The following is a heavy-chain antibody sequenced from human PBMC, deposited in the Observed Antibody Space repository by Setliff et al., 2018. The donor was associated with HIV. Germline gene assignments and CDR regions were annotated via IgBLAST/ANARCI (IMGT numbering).Heavy chain of an antibody. Sequence: GASVKVSCKPSGHTFINYDIHWMRRATGQGLEWMGWMNPNSGVSGYALKFHDRVTMTRDTSITTAYMELSSLTSEDTAVYYCARGKGVGGVIITGGLDVWGQGTTVTVSS. CDR1: GHTFINYD. D-gene: IGHD3-10*01. J-gene: IGHJ6*02. CDR2: MNPNSGVS. V-gene: IGHV1-8*01. CDR3: ARGKGVGGVIITGGLDV.